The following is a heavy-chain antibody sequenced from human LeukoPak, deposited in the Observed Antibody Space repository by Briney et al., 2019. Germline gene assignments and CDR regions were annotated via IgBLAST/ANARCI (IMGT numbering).Heavy chain of an antibody. Sequence: ASVKVSCKASGYTFTGYYMHWVRQAPGQGLEWMGWINPNSGGTNYAQKFHGRVTMTRDTSISTAYMELSRLRSDDTAVYYCARDRSNTDRYFDWLLRGLDYWGQGTLVTVSS. CDR3: ARDRSNTDRYFDWLLRGLDY. CDR1: GYTFTGYY. CDR2: INPNSGGT. J-gene: IGHJ4*02. V-gene: IGHV1-2*02. D-gene: IGHD3-9*01.